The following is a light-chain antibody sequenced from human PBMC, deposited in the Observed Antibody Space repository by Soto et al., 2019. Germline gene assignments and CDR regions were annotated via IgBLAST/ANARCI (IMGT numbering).Light chain of an antibody. CDR3: QHSHSAPLT. Sequence: DIQITQSPSSLSSSVGDRVTIACRAIQSISSHLNWYQQKPGKAPKLLICAASTLLSGVPSRFSGSGSGTDFTLTISSLQPEDFATYSCQHSHSAPLTFGGGTKVDIK. CDR1: QSISSH. V-gene: IGKV1-39*01. J-gene: IGKJ4*01. CDR2: AAS.